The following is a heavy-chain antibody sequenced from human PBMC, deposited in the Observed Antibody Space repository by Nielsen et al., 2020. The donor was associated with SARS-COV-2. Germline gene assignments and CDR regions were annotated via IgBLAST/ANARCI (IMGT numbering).Heavy chain of an antibody. CDR3: AREKRWFGELAFDY. V-gene: IGHV4-30-4*01. CDR2: IHYTGST. Sequence: SETLFLTCTVSGDSISSADFYWNWIRQPPGKGLEWIGCIHYTGSTYYNPSLKSRVTISVDTSTSQFSLKLTSVTAADTAVYYCAREKRWFGELAFDYWGLGTLLTVSS. J-gene: IGHJ4*02. D-gene: IGHD3-10*01. CDR1: GDSISSADFY.